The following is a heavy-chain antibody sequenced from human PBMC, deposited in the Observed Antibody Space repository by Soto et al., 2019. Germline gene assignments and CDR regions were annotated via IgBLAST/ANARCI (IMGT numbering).Heavy chain of an antibody. J-gene: IGHJ6*02. D-gene: IGHD3-3*01. CDR2: IYYSGST. CDR3: ARYDTYYGFWSGPSYGMDV. CDR1: GGSISTYY. V-gene: IGHV4-59*01. Sequence: QVQLQESGPGLVKPSETLSLTCSVSGGSISTYYWSWIRQSPGKGLEWIGNIYYSGSTNYNPSLKSRDTISVDTSKNQFALKLNSVTAADTAVYYCARYDTYYGFWSGPSYGMDVWGQGTTVTVSS.